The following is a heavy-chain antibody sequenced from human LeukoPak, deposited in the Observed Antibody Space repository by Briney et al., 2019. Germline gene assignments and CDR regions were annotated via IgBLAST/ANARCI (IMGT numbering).Heavy chain of an antibody. Sequence: GGSLRLSCAASGFTFDDYAMHWVRQAPGKGLEWVSGISWNSGSIGCADSVKGRFTISRDNSKNTLHLQMNGLRAEDTAVYYCARDPLDISRWANAFDIWGQGTTVIVSS. CDR1: GFTFDDYA. D-gene: IGHD5-12*01. V-gene: IGHV3-9*01. CDR2: ISWNSGSI. CDR3: ARDPLDISRWANAFDI. J-gene: IGHJ3*02.